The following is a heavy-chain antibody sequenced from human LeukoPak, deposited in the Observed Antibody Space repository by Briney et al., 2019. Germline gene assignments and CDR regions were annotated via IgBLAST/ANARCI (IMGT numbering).Heavy chain of an antibody. J-gene: IGHJ4*02. CDR2: IIPIFGTA. D-gene: IGHD3-9*01. Sequence: SVKVSCKASGGTFSSYAISWVRQAPGQGLEWMGGIIPIFGTANYAQKFQGRVTITADESTSTAYMELSSLRSEDTAVYYCVSGRYDILTGADYWGQGTLATVSS. CDR3: VSGRYDILTGADY. V-gene: IGHV1-69*13. CDR1: GGTFSSYA.